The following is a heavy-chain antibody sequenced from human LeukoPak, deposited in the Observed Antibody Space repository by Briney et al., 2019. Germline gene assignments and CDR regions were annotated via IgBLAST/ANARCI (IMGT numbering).Heavy chain of an antibody. CDR1: GFTFDDCA. CDR3: ARGPGIAVAGTLDY. D-gene: IGHD6-19*01. J-gene: IGHJ4*02. Sequence: PGRSLRLSCAASGFTFDDCAMLWVRQAPGKSLEWVSGITWNSGTIGYADSVKGRFTISRDNAKNSLYLQMNSLRAEDTAVYYCARGPGIAVAGTLDYWGQGTLVTVSS. CDR2: ITWNSGTI. V-gene: IGHV3-9*01.